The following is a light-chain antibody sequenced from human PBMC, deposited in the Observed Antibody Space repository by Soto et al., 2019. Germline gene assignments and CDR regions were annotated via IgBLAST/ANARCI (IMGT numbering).Light chain of an antibody. Sequence: DIQLTQSPSFLSASVGDRVTITCRASQGSSSDLAWYQQKPGKAPKLLIYAASTLQSGVPSRFSGSGSGTEFTLTIRSLQPVYFAPYYCQQLHSYPRTFGQGTKLEIK. CDR3: QQLHSYPRT. V-gene: IGKV1-9*01. J-gene: IGKJ2*01. CDR1: QGSSSD. CDR2: AAS.